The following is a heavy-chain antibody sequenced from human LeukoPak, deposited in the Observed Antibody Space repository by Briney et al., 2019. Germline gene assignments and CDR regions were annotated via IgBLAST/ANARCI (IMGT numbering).Heavy chain of an antibody. Sequence: GGSLRLSCAASGFTFSSYSMNWVRQAPGKGLEWVSSISSSSSYIYYADSVKGRFTISRDNAKNTLYLQMNSLRAEDTAVYYCAGYRILDDNYYYYGMDVWGQGTTVTVSS. J-gene: IGHJ6*02. D-gene: IGHD3-22*01. CDR1: GFTFSSYS. CDR2: ISSSSSYI. CDR3: AGYRILDDNYYYYGMDV. V-gene: IGHV3-21*04.